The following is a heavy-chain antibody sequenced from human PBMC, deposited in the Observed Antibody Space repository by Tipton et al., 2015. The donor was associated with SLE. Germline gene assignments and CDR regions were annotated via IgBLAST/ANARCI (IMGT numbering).Heavy chain of an antibody. D-gene: IGHD5-18*01. J-gene: IGHJ6*02. CDR1: GFTFSNYD. Sequence: SGFTFSNYDMHWVRQAPGKGLEWVAGIWFYGGNEYYADSVKGRFTISRDNSKNTLFLQMNSLRAEDTAVYYCAKDYAGNIYGSRYYYGMDVWGQGAAVTVSS. CDR3: AKDYAGNIYGSRYYYGMDV. V-gene: IGHV3-33*06. CDR2: IWFYGGNE.